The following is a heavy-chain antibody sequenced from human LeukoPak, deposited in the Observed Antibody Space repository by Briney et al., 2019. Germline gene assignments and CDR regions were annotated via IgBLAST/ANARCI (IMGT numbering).Heavy chain of an antibody. CDR2: IYHSGST. CDR3: AREVSSAIGDCSSTSCYGGDAFDL. D-gene: IGHD2-2*01. J-gene: IGHJ3*01. CDR1: GVSISSGDFY. V-gene: IGHV4-30-4*01. Sequence: SETLSLTCIVSGVSISSGDFYWSWLRQPPGKGLEWIVYIYHSGSTYYNPSLKSRITISVDTSKNQLSLKVNSVIAADTAVYYCAREVSSAIGDCSSTSCYGGDAFDLWGQGTMVIVSS.